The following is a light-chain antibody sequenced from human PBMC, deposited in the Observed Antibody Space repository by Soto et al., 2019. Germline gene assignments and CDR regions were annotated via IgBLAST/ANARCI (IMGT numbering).Light chain of an antibody. Sequence: DVQVTQYPPSLSASVGDIATITCPASQDISNYLNWYQQKPGKAPKLLIYDASNLETGVPSRFSGSGSGTDFTFTISSLQPEDIATYYCQQYDNLPLTFGGGTKVDIK. CDR1: QDISNY. V-gene: IGKV1-33*01. CDR2: DAS. J-gene: IGKJ4*01. CDR3: QQYDNLPLT.